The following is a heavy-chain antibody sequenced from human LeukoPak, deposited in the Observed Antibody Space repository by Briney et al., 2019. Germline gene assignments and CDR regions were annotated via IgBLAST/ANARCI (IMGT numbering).Heavy chain of an antibody. CDR3: ARDSSGSSWPSGGVDFDY. D-gene: IGHD6-13*01. Sequence: ASVKVSCKASGYTFTSYGISWVRQAPGQGLEWMGWISAYNGNTNYAQKLQGRVTMTTDTSTSTAYMELRSLRSDDTAVYYCARDSSGSSWPSGGVDFDYWGQGTLVTVSS. J-gene: IGHJ4*02. CDR1: GYTFTSYG. CDR2: ISAYNGNT. V-gene: IGHV1-18*01.